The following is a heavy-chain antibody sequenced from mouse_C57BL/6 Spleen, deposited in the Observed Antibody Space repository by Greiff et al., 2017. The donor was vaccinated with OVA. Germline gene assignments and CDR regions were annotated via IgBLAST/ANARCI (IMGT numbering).Heavy chain of an antibody. V-gene: IGHV2-2*01. D-gene: IGHD1-1*01. CDR1: GFSLTSYG. CDR2: IWSGGST. Sequence: VQLQQSGPGLVQPSQSLSITCTVSGFSLTSYGVHWVRQSPGKGLEWLGVIWSGGSTDYNAAFISRLSISKDNSKSQVFFKMNSLQADDTAIDYCARNHYGSSYWYFDVWGTGTTVTVSS. J-gene: IGHJ1*03. CDR3: ARNHYGSSYWYFDV.